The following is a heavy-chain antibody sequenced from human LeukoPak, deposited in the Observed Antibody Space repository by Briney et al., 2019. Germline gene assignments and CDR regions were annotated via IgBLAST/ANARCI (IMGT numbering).Heavy chain of an antibody. CDR2: ISYDGNNK. D-gene: IGHD2-21*02. CDR1: GFTFSNYD. Sequence: PGRSLRLSCAASGFTFSNYDMHWGRQAPGKGLERVAVISYDGNNKDFADSVKGGFTLSRDNSKNTLYLQMNSLRAEDTAVYYCARGNNVLMVTVCFYYWGQGTLFTVSS. V-gene: IGHV3-30-3*01. CDR3: ARGNNVLMVTVCFYY. J-gene: IGHJ4*02.